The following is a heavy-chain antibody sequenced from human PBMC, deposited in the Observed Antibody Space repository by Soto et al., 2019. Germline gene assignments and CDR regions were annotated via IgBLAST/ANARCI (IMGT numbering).Heavy chain of an antibody. V-gene: IGHV1-69*06. Sequence: QVQLVQSGAEVKKPGSSVKVSCKASGGTFSSYAISWVRQAPGQGLEWMVGIIPIFGTANYAQKFQGRVTITADKSTSTAYMELSSLRSEDTAVYYCASEPEYCSGGSCYSGRWFDPWGQGTLVTVSS. CDR1: GGTFSSYA. D-gene: IGHD2-15*01. J-gene: IGHJ5*02. CDR3: ASEPEYCSGGSCYSGRWFDP. CDR2: IIPIFGTA.